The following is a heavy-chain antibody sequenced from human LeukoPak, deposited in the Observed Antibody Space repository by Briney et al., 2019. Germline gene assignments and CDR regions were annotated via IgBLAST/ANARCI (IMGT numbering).Heavy chain of an antibody. J-gene: IGHJ4*02. D-gene: IGHD1-26*01. CDR1: GFTFSSYS. CDR2: IKTKTEGGKI. V-gene: IGHV3-15*05. CDR3: STDGKYSGSYDHFDY. Sequence: PGGSLRLSCAASGFTFSSYSMNWVRQAPGKGLEWVGRIKTKTEGGKIDYAAPVKGRFTISRDDSRNTLYLQMNSLKTEDTAVYYCSTDGKYSGSYDHFDYWGRGTLVTVSS.